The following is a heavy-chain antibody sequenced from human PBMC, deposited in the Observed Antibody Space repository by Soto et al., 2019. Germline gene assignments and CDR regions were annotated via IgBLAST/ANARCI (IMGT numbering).Heavy chain of an antibody. CDR2: INHSGST. CDR3: ARIPLPKWELPRMRVVGAFDI. Sequence: SETLSLTCAVYGGSFSGYYWSWIRQPPGKGLEWIGEINHSGSTNYNPSLKSRVTISVDTSQNQFSLKLSSVTAADTAVYYCARIPLPKWELPRMRVVGAFDIWGQGTMVTVSS. J-gene: IGHJ3*02. V-gene: IGHV4-34*01. D-gene: IGHD1-26*01. CDR1: GGSFSGYY.